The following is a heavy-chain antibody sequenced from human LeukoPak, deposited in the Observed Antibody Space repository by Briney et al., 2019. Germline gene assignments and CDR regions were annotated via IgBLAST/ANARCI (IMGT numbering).Heavy chain of an antibody. CDR1: GFTFSSYS. CDR3: ARGLIHYYDSSGYYPRAFDI. CDR2: ISSSSSYI. J-gene: IGHJ3*02. D-gene: IGHD3-22*01. Sequence: GGSLRLFCAAFGFTFSSYSMKWVRQAPGKGLEWVSSISSSSSYIYYADSVKGRFTISRDNAKNSLYLQMNSLRAEDTAVYYCARGLIHYYDSSGYYPRAFDIWGQGTMVTVSS. V-gene: IGHV3-21*01.